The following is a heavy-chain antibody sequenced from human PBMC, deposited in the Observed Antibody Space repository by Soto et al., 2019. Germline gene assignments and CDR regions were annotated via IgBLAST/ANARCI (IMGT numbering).Heavy chain of an antibody. CDR3: ARVGDNFYYGMEL. CDR2: IYHDGSR. V-gene: IGHV4-4*02. Sequence: QVQLQESGPGLVKPSGTLSLTCAVSGGSISSSNWWSWVRQSPGKGLEWIGEIYHDGSRNYNPSLKSRDTISMDKSKNQIALNLYSVTAADTAVYYCARVGDNFYYGMELWGQGTTVTVSS. J-gene: IGHJ6*02. CDR1: GGSISSSNW.